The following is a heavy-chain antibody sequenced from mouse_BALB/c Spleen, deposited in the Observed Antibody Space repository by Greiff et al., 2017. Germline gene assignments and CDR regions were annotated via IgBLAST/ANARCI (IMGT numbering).Heavy chain of an antibody. J-gene: IGHJ2*01. V-gene: IGHV3-2*02. CDR3: AREGIYSDY. CDR1: GYSITSDYA. Sequence: VQLKESGPGLVKPSQSLSLTCTVTGYSITSDYAWNWIRQFPGNKLEWMGYISYSGSTSYNPSLKSRISITRDTSKNQFFLQLNSVTTEDTATYYCAREGIYSDYWGQGTTLTGSS. CDR2: ISYSGST.